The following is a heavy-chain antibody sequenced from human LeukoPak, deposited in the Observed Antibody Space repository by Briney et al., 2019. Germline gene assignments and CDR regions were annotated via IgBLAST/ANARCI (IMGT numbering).Heavy chain of an antibody. CDR3: ARDQGSSGYLRY. V-gene: IGHV3-30-3*01. CDR1: GFTFSSYA. CDR2: ISYDGSNK. J-gene: IGHJ4*02. Sequence: PGGSLRLSCAASGFTFSSYAMHWVRQAPGKGLEWVAVISYDGSNKYYADSVKGRFTISRDNSKNTLYLQMNSLRAEDTAVYYCARDQGSSGYLRYWGQGTLVTVSS. D-gene: IGHD3-22*01.